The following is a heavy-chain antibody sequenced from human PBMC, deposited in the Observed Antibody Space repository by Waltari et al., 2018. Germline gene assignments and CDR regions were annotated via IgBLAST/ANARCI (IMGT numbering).Heavy chain of an antibody. V-gene: IGHV7-4-1*02. J-gene: IGHJ5*02. CDR2: INTNTGNP. D-gene: IGHD6-13*01. CDR1: GGTFSSYA. CDR3: ARGEQQLVGGWFDP. Sequence: QVQLVQSGAEVKKPGPSVKVSCKASGGTFSSYAISWVRQAPGQGLEWMGWINTNTGNPTYAQGFTGRFVFSLDTSVSTAYLQISSLKAEDTAGYYCARGEQQLVGGWFDPWGQGTLVTVSS.